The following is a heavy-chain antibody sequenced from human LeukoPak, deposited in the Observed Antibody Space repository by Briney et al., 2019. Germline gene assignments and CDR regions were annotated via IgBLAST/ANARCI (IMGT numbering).Heavy chain of an antibody. CDR3: ARGSTTVTSFDY. CDR1: GGSVSSGSYY. V-gene: IGHV4-61*01. Sequence: PSETLSLTCTVSGGSVSSGSYYWSWIRQPPGKGLEWIGYIYYSGSTNYNPSLKSRVTISVDTSKNQFPLKLSSVTAADTAVYYCARGSTTVTSFDYWGQGTLVTVSS. J-gene: IGHJ4*02. CDR2: IYYSGST. D-gene: IGHD4-17*01.